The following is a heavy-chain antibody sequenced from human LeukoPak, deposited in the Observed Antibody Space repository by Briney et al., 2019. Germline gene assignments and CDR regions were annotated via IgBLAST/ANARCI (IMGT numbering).Heavy chain of an antibody. CDR1: GFTFSSYG. J-gene: IGHJ4*02. V-gene: IGHV3-30*18. Sequence: GGSLRLSCAASGFTFSSYGMHWVRQAPGKGLEWVAVISYDGSNKYYADSVKGRFTISRDNSKNTLYLQMNSLRAEGTAVYYCAKDHYYDSSGSIDYWGQGTLVTVSS. CDR3: AKDHYYDSSGSIDY. CDR2: ISYDGSNK. D-gene: IGHD3-22*01.